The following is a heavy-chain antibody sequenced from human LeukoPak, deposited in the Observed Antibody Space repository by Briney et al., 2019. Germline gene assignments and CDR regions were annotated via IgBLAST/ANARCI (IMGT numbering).Heavy chain of an antibody. CDR1: GFTFSSYE. CDR2: ISGTGSTI. V-gene: IGHV3-48*03. D-gene: IGHD5-18*01. Sequence: GGALRLSCAASGFTFSSYEMNWVRQAPGKGLEGGSYISGTGSTIYYADSVKGRFTISRDNAKNLLYLQMNSLSGEDTAVYYCASEGEYRFDYWGQGTLVTVSS. CDR3: ASEGEYRFDY. J-gene: IGHJ4*02.